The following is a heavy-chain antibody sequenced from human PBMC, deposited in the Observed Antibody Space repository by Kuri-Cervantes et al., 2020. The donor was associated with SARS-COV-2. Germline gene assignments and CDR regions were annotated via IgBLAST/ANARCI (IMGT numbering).Heavy chain of an antibody. V-gene: IGHV1-46*01. Sequence: ASVKVSCKASGYTFTSYYMHWVRQAPGQGLEWMGIINPSGGSTSYAQKFQGRVTMTRDTSTSTVYMELSSLRAEDTALYYCARDPQSYCSSTSCYIPVDWGQGTMVTVSS. CDR2: INPSGGST. CDR3: ARDPQSYCSSTSCYIPVD. CDR1: GYTFTSYY. J-gene: IGHJ3*01. D-gene: IGHD2-2*02.